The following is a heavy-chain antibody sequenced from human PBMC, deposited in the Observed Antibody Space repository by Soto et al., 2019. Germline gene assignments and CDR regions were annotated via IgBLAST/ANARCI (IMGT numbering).Heavy chain of an antibody. D-gene: IGHD3-16*01. CDR2: IYSGGST. V-gene: IGHV3-66*01. Sequence: EQLVESGGDLVQPGGSLRLSCAASGFTVSNNYMSWVRQAPGEGLEWVSLIYSGGSTYYADSVKGRFTISRDSSKNTLYLQMNSLRAEDTAMYYCAAYSHKGYWGQGTLVTVSS. J-gene: IGHJ4*02. CDR3: AAYSHKGY. CDR1: GFTVSNNY.